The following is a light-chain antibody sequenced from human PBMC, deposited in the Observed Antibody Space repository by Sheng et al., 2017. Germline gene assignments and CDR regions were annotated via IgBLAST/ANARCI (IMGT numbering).Light chain of an antibody. CDR2: GAA. Sequence: EIVLTQSPGTLSLSPGERATLXCRASQYVNHNYLAWYQLKRGQAPRLLVYGAARRASGIPDRFSGSGSGTDFTLTISRLEPEDFAVYYCQQYGSSRTWTFGQGTKVEIK. CDR1: QYVNHNY. J-gene: IGKJ1*01. V-gene: IGKV3-20*01. CDR3: QQYGSSRTWT.